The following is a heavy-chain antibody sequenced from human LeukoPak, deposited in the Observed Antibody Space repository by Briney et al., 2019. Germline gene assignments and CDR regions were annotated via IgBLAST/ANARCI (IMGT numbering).Heavy chain of an antibody. J-gene: IGHJ4*02. CDR1: GFTFSSYA. V-gene: IGHV3-23*01. CDR3: ARDHIGGYCSGGSCYPLDY. Sequence: GGSLRLSCAASGFTFSSYAMSWVRQAPGKGLEWVSAISGSGGSTYYADSVKGPVTISRDNSKNTLYLQMNSLRAEDTAIYYCARDHIGGYCSGGSCYPLDYWGQGTLVTVSS. D-gene: IGHD2-15*01. CDR2: ISGSGGST.